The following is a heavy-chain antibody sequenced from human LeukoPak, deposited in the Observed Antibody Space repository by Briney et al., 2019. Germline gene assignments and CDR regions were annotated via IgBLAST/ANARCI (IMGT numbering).Heavy chain of an antibody. CDR3: ARGGPLYNYYDSVGQSNPDDAFDI. V-gene: IGHV3-43D*03. CDR1: GFTFDDYA. D-gene: IGHD3-22*01. CDR2: ISWDGAVT. J-gene: IGHJ3*02. Sequence: PGGSLRLSCAASGFTFDDYAMHWVRQAPGKGLEWVSLISWDGAVTSYADSVKGRFTISRDSSKNSLYLQMNSLRAEDTGLFYCARGGPLYNYYDSVGQSNPDDAFDIWGQGTMVTVSS.